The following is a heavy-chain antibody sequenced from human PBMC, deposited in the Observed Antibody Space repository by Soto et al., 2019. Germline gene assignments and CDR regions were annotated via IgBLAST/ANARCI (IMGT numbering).Heavy chain of an antibody. CDR1: QFTFRSYW. J-gene: IGHJ4*02. CDR3: AREIVTTGEYYFES. CDR2: INRDGSST. D-gene: IGHD1-1*01. Sequence: PLRLSCTASQFTFRSYWMHWVRTNPGKGLVCVSRINRDGSSTSYADSVKGRVTISRDTAKNTLYLQMNSLRAEDTAVYYCAREIVTTGEYYFESWGLGTLVTVSS. V-gene: IGHV3-74*01.